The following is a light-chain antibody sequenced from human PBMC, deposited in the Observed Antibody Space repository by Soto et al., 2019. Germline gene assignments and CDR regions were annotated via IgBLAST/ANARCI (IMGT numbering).Light chain of an antibody. CDR3: QQYNSPSYT. Sequence: DIQMTQSPSTLSASVGDRVTITCRASQGIRNWLAWFQQKPGKAPKLLIYKASTLESGAPSRFTGSGSGTDFTLTISSVQPDDFATYYCQQYNSPSYTFGQGTKLEMK. V-gene: IGKV1-5*03. CDR1: QGIRNW. CDR2: KAS. J-gene: IGKJ2*01.